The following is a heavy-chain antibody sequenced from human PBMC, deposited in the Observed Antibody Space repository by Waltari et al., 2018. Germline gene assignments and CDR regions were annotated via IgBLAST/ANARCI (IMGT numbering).Heavy chain of an antibody. V-gene: IGHV4-30-2*01. D-gene: IGHD3-3*01. CDR1: GGSISSGGYS. Sequence: QLQLQESGSGLVKPSQTLSLTCAVSGGSISSGGYSCSWIRQPPGKGLEWIGYIYHSGGTYYNPSLKSRVTISVDRSKNQFSLKLSSVTAADTAVYYCARSTAYDFWSGHIDYWGQGTLVTVSS. J-gene: IGHJ4*02. CDR3: ARSTAYDFWSGHIDY. CDR2: IYHSGGT.